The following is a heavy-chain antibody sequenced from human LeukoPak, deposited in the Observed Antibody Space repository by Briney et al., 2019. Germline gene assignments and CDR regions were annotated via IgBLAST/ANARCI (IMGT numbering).Heavy chain of an antibody. CDR3: ARGPRHYGSGSYYNFDY. Sequence: SVKVSCKASGGTFSSYAISWVRQAPGQGLEWMGGIIPIFGTANYAQKFQGRVTITADESTSTAYMELSSLRSEDTAVYYCARGPRHYGSGSYYNFDYWGQGTLVTVSS. J-gene: IGHJ4*02. D-gene: IGHD3-10*01. CDR2: IIPIFGTA. CDR1: GGTFSSYA. V-gene: IGHV1-69*01.